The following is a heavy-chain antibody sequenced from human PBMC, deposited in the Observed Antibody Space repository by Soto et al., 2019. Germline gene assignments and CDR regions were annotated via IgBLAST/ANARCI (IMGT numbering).Heavy chain of an antibody. D-gene: IGHD3-3*01. CDR1: GYSFTSYW. J-gene: IGHJ5*02. V-gene: IGHV5-51*01. CDR2: IYPGDSDT. Sequence: GESLKISCKGSGYSFTSYWIGWVRQMPGKGLEWMGIIYPGDSDTRYSPSFQGQVTISADKSISTAYLQWSSLKASDTAMYYCARFKSPGLKGVVLNWFDPWGQGTLVTVSS. CDR3: ARFKSPGLKGVVLNWFDP.